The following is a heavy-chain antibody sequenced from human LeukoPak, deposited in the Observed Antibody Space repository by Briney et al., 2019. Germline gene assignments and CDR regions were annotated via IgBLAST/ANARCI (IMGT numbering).Heavy chain of an antibody. CDR1: GFTFSSYG. V-gene: IGHV3-33*01. J-gene: IGHJ3*02. CDR3: ARGRLRSTPFYHDAFDI. CDR2: IWYDGSNK. D-gene: IGHD5-12*01. Sequence: GRSLRLSCAASGFTFSSYGMHWVRQAPGKGLEWVAVIWYDGSNKYYADSVKGRFTISRENAKNSLYLQMNSLRAGDTAVYYCARGRLRSTPFYHDAFDIWGQGTMVTVSS.